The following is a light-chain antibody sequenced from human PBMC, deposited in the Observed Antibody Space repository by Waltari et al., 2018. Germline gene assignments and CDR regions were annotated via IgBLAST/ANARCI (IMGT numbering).Light chain of an antibody. CDR1: QDISSA. CDR2: AVS. CDR3: QQGSSFPPT. V-gene: IGKV1-12*01. J-gene: IGKJ1*01. Sequence: ESQMTQSPSSVSASVGDRVTLTCRADQDISSALAWYQQKPGQAPNLLIYAVSSLQSGVPSRFSGSGSGTDFTLTISSLQPEDIATYYCQQGSSFPPTFGQGTKVEIK.